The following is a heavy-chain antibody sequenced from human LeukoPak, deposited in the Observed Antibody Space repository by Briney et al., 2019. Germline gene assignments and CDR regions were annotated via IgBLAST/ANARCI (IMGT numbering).Heavy chain of an antibody. CDR1: GYTFTDSY. J-gene: IGHJ6*03. D-gene: IGHD2-8*01. CDR2: INPNSGDP. Sequence: ASVKVSCKTSGYTFTDSYIHWVRQAPGQGLEWMGRINPNSGDPNYPQKFQGRVTMTRDTSISTAYMEMSSLTSDDAAVYYCARSARHCNNGVCFTDYYIDLWGKGTTVIVSS. V-gene: IGHV1-2*06. CDR3: ARSARHCNNGVCFTDYYIDL.